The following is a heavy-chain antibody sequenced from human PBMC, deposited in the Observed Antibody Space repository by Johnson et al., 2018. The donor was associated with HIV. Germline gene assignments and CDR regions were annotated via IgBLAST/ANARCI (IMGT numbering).Heavy chain of an antibody. CDR3: AKDPVQGVGLDI. CDR1: GFTFSDYY. J-gene: IGHJ3*02. D-gene: IGHD2-8*02. Sequence: MQLVESGGGLVQPGGSLRLSCAASGFTFSDYYMSWIRQAPGKGLAWVSYISSSGSTIYYADSVKGRFTISRDKAKNSLYLQMNSLRAEDTAVYYCAKDPVQGVGLDIWGQGTMVTVSS. V-gene: IGHV3-11*04. CDR2: ISSSGSTI.